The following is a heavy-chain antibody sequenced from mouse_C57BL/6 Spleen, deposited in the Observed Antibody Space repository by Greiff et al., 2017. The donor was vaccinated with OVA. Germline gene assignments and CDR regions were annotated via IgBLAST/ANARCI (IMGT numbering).Heavy chain of an antibody. CDR3: ARLPNYYGSSRGYFDD. V-gene: IGHV1-55*01. D-gene: IGHD1-1*01. J-gene: IGHJ2*01. CDR2: IYPGSGST. CDR1: GYTFTRYW. Sequence: VQLQQSGAELVKPGASVKMSCKASGYTFTRYWITWVQQRPGQGLEWIGDIYPGSGSTNYNEKFKSKATLTVDTSSSTAYMQLSSLTSEDSAVYYCARLPNYYGSSRGYFDDWGQGTTLTVSS.